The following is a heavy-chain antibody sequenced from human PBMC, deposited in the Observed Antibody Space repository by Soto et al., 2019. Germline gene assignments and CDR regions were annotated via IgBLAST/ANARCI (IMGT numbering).Heavy chain of an antibody. J-gene: IGHJ5*02. V-gene: IGHV1-2*04. CDR1: GYTFTGNY. D-gene: IGHD2-8*01. CDR3: VREGVGPTYGWFDP. Sequence: QVQLVQSGAEVKKPGASVKVSCEATGYTFTGNYLHWVRQAPGQGLEWMGWIHPHSGATKYAQKFEGWVTMTRETSISTAYLDLGSLKANDAAVYYCVREGVGPTYGWFDPWGQATVVTVSS. CDR2: IHPHSGAT.